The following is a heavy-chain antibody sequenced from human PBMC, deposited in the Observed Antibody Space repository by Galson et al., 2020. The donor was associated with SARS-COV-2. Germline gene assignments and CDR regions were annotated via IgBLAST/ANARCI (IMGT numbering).Heavy chain of an antibody. CDR2: IYYSWTT. J-gene: IGHJ6*02. D-gene: IGHD1-20*01. CDR1: GDSISDYH. V-gene: IGHV4-59*01. Sequence: TSETLYLTCTVSGDSISDYHWSWIRQPPGKGLEWIGYIYYSWTTNHSPPLKSRVTISIVTSRSQFSLQLSSVTAADTAVYDCAGVRYERFYQYGMDVWGQGTTVTVSS. CDR3: AGVRYERFYQYGMDV.